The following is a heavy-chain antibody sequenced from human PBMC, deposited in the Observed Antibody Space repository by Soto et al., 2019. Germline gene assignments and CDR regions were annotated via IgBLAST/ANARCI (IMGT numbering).Heavy chain of an antibody. CDR3: ARRIRGDYAFKS. CDR2: IDWDDEK. D-gene: IGHD4-17*01. Sequence: PTLVNPTQTLTLTCTFSDFSLTTTEVRVSWIRQPPGKGLEWLARIDWDDEKFYSVSLKTRLTISKDTSRNQVVLTMTNMGPVDTGTYYCARRIRGDYAFKSWGQGALVTVYS. J-gene: IGHJ4*02. CDR1: DFSLTTTEVR. V-gene: IGHV2-70*04.